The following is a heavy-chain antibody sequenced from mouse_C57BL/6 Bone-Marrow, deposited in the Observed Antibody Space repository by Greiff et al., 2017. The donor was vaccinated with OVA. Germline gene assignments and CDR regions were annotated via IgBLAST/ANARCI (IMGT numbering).Heavy chain of an antibody. CDR3: ARSNYPGRYFDV. D-gene: IGHD2-1*01. J-gene: IGHJ1*03. CDR2: INPNNGGT. V-gene: IGHV1-26*01. Sequence: VQLQQSGPELVKPGASVKISCKASGYTFTDYYMNWVKQSHGKSLEWIGDINPNNGGTSYNQKFKGKATLTVDKSSSTAYMELRSLTSEDSAVYYCARSNYPGRYFDVWGTGTTVTVSS. CDR1: GYTFTDYY.